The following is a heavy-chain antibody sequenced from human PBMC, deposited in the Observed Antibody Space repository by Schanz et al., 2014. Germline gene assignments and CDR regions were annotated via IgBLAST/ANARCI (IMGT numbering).Heavy chain of an antibody. J-gene: IGHJ4*02. CDR3: AKDPSHGDYDYYFDY. D-gene: IGHD3-22*01. V-gene: IGHV3-66*01. CDR1: GFTVSSNH. Sequence: EVQLVESGGGLVKPGGSLRLSCAVSGFTVSSNHMSWVRQAPGKGLEWVSVIYSGIGAYYADSVKDRFTVSRDNSKNTVYLQMNSLRAEDTAVYYCAKDPSHGDYDYYFDYWGQGTLVTVSS. CDR2: IYSGIGA.